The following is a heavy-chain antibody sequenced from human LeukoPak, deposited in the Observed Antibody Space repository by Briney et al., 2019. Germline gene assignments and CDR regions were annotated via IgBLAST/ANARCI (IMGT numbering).Heavy chain of an antibody. V-gene: IGHV4-34*01. D-gene: IGHD3-16*02. Sequence: PSETLSLTCAVYGGSFSGYYWSWIRQPPGKGLEWIGEINHSGSTNYNPSLKSRVTISVDTSKNQFSLKLSSVTAADTAVYYCARRNADYVWGSYRSFDYWGQGTLVTVSS. CDR1: GGSFSGYY. J-gene: IGHJ4*02. CDR2: INHSGST. CDR3: ARRNADYVWGSYRSFDY.